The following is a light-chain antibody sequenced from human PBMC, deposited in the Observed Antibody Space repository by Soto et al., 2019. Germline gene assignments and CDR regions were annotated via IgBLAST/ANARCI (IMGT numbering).Light chain of an antibody. Sequence: SYELTQPPSVSVAPGKTARITCGGNNIGSKGVHWYQQKPGQAPVLVIDYDSDRPSGIPERFSGSNSGNTATLTISRVEAGDEADYYCQVWDSSSDHVVFGGGTKLTVL. CDR1: NIGSKG. CDR2: YDS. J-gene: IGLJ2*01. V-gene: IGLV3-21*04. CDR3: QVWDSSSDHVV.